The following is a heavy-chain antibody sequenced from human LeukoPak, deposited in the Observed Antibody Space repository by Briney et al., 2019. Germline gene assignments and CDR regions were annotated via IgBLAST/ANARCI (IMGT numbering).Heavy chain of an antibody. CDR2: INHSAST. Sequence: SETKSLTCAVSGGSFSDYYWTCIRQPPVKGLEWIGEINHSASTNYNPSLKSRVTISVDTSKNQFSLKLSSVTAADTAVYYCARAKTYYYGSGTLGVYGMDVWGQGTTVTVSS. J-gene: IGHJ6*02. V-gene: IGHV4-34*01. CDR1: GGSFSDYY. CDR3: ARAKTYYYGSGTLGVYGMDV. D-gene: IGHD3-10*01.